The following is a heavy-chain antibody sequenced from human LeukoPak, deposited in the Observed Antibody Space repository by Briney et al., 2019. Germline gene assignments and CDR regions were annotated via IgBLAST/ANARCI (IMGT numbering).Heavy chain of an antibody. Sequence: PGGSLRLSCAVSGFTFSAYPMNWVRQAPGKGLEWVASISTSNNYIYYADSAKGRFTISRDNAKNSLYLQMNSLRAEDTAVYYCARDRATFRGTSSRIFDYWGQGTLVTVSS. D-gene: IGHD1-1*01. V-gene: IGHV3-21*01. CDR1: GFTFSAYP. CDR3: ARDRATFRGTSSRIFDY. J-gene: IGHJ4*02. CDR2: ISTSNNYI.